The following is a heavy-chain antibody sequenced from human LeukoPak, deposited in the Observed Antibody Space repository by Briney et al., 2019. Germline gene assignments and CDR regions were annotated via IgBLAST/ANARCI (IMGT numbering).Heavy chain of an antibody. CDR1: GGSFSGYY. J-gene: IGHJ5*02. D-gene: IGHD2-15*01. CDR3: ATRILASAGTNWFDP. Sequence: SETLSLTCAVDGGSFSGYYWSWIRQPPGKGLEWIGEINHSGSTNYNPSLKSRVTISVDTSKNQFSLKLSSVTAADTAVYYCATRILASAGTNWFDPWGQGTLVTVSS. V-gene: IGHV4-34*01. CDR2: INHSGST.